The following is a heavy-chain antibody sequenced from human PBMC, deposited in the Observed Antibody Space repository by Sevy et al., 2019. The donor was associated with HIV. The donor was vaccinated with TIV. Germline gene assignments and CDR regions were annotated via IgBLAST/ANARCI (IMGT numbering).Heavy chain of an antibody. D-gene: IGHD3-10*01. J-gene: IGHJ4*02. V-gene: IGHV3-7*01. CDR3: ARDLGFGELAYYFDY. CDR1: GFTFSSYW. Sequence: GGSLRLSCAASGFTFSSYWMSWVRQAPGKGLEWVANIKQDGSEKYYVDSVKGRFTISRDNAKNSLYLQMNSLRAEDTAVYYCARDLGFGELAYYFDYWGQRTLVTVSS. CDR2: IKQDGSEK.